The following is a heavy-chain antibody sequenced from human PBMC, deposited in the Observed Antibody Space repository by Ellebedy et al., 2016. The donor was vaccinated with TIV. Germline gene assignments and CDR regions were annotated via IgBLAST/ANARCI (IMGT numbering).Heavy chain of an antibody. D-gene: IGHD2/OR15-2a*01. V-gene: IGHV3-30*04. Sequence: AGSLRLSXAASGFTFSDHAMHWVRQAPGKGLEWVSGISDGRKRQYYVDFVKGRFTVSRDTTQNMLYLHLRSLAHDDTAVYLCARGRRMSQGLSLESWGQGTLVTGSS. J-gene: IGHJ5*01. CDR2: ISDGRKRQ. CDR3: ARGRRMSQGLSLES. CDR1: GFTFSDHA.